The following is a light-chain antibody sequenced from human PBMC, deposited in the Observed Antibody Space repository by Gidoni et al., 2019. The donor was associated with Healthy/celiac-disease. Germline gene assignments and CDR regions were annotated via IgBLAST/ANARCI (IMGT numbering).Light chain of an antibody. J-gene: IGKJ4*01. Sequence: DIQMTQSPSSLSASVGDRVTITCRASQNISSYLNWYQQKPGKAPKLLIYAASSLQSGVPSRFSGSGSGTDFTLTIRSLQPEDFATYYCQQSYSTPLIFGGGTKVEIK. CDR2: AAS. CDR3: QQSYSTPLI. V-gene: IGKV1-39*01. CDR1: QNISSY.